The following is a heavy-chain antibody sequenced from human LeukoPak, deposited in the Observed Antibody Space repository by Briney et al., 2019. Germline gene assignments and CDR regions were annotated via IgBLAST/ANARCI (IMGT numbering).Heavy chain of an antibody. CDR2: IKQDGNEK. Sequence: GGTLGLSCAASVFSFSSLWMSWVREAPGKGLEWVANIKQDGNEKYYVDSVKGRFTISRDNAKNSLYLQMNSLRAEDTAAYYCAGYASGTGYYGMDVWGQGTTVTVSS. D-gene: IGHD3-10*01. V-gene: IGHV3-7*01. CDR3: AGYASGTGYYGMDV. CDR1: VFSFSSLW. J-gene: IGHJ6*02.